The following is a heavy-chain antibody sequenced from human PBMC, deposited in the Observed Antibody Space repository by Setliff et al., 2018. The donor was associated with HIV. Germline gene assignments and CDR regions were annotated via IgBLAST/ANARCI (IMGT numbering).Heavy chain of an antibody. D-gene: IGHD6-19*01. CDR3: VSHPWGVSGWSAVYFKN. J-gene: IGHJ1*01. Sequence: PGESLKISCAASGFTLSRCWMNWVRQAPGKGLEWVGNIKQDGSEKYYVDSVKGRFTISRDNAKNSLYLQMNSLRADDTAMYYCVSHPWGVSGWSAVYFKNWGQGTLVTVSS. CDR1: GFTLSRCW. V-gene: IGHV3-7*01. CDR2: IKQDGSEK.